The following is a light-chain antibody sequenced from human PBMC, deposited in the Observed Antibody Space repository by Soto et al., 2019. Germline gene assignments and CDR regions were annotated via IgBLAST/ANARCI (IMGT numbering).Light chain of an antibody. CDR2: GAS. J-gene: IGKJ3*01. V-gene: IGKV3-20*01. Sequence: IVLTQSPGTLSLSPGERATLSCGASQSVTNNFLAWYQQKPGQAPRLLIYGASSRATGVPDRFSGSGSGTDFTLTISRLVPGDFPVYYCQQYGTPLFTFGPGTKVDIK. CDR3: QQYGTPLFT. CDR1: QSVTNNF.